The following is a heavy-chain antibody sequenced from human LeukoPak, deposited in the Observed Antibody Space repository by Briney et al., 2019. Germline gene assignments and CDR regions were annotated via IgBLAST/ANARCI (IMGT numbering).Heavy chain of an antibody. CDR1: GGSISSGSYY. V-gene: IGHV4-61*02. CDR2: IYTSGST. Sequence: PSQTLSLTCTVSGGSISSGSYYWSWIRQPAGRGLEWIGRIYTSGSTNYNPSLKSRVTISVDTSKNQFSLKLSSVTAADTAVYYCARDRSLVAGTGGFDYWGQGTLVTVSS. J-gene: IGHJ4*02. CDR3: ARDRSLVAGTGGFDY. D-gene: IGHD6-19*01.